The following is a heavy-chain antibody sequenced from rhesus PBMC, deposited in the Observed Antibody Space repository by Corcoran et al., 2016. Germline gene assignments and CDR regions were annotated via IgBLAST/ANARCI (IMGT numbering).Heavy chain of an antibody. D-gene: IGHD5-24*01. J-gene: IGHJ4*01. V-gene: IGHV3-118*01. Sequence: EVQLVESGGGLVQPGGSLRLSCAASGFTFSGSAMHWVRLASGKGLEWVGRIKRKTNKDKTGYAASVKGRCTSARDNSKNTAFLQSKSLKTEDTAVYYCASGHMRGLDYWGQGVLVTVSS. CDR3: ASGHMRGLDY. CDR2: IKRKTNKDKT. CDR1: GFTFSGSA.